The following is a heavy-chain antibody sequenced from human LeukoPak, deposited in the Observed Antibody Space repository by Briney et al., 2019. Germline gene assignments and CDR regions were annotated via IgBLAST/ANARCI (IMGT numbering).Heavy chain of an antibody. D-gene: IGHD1-26*01. CDR1: GFTFTNFA. J-gene: IGHJ4*02. CDR2: IWSDGSRK. CDR3: AKDQGRGSYSN. Sequence: PGGSLRLSCAASGFTFTNFAMHWVRQAPGKGLVWVAVIWSDGSRKEYQDSVKDRFTVSRDDSKNTLYLQMNSLRAEDTAVYYCAKDQGRGSYSNWGQGTLVTVSS. V-gene: IGHV3-33*06.